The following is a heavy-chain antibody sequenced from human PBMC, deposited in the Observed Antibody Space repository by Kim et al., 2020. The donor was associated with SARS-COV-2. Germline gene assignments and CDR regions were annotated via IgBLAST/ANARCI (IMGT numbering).Heavy chain of an antibody. Sequence: GGSLRLSCAVSGFTASNYWISWVRQAPGKGLEWVAMIKKDGTEPYYVDSVRGRFTISRDNARSSLLLQMNSLSAEDTAMYYCASLDTYPHASWSHSSAPNPWGLWGQGTQVTVAA. J-gene: IGHJ4*02. CDR3: ASLDTYPHASWSHSSAPNPWGL. CDR1: GFTASNYW. V-gene: IGHV3-7*01. CDR2: IKKDGTEP. D-gene: IGHD3-3*01.